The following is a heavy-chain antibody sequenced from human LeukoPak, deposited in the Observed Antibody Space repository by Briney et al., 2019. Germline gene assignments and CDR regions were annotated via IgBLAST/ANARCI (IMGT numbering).Heavy chain of an antibody. V-gene: IGHV3-11*01. Sequence: PGGSLRLSCAASGFTFSDYYMSWIRQAPGKGLEWVSYISSSGSTIYYADSVKGRFTISRDDSKSIAYLQMNSLKTEDTAVYYCTRERYYFDYWGQGTLVTVSS. CDR2: ISSSGSTI. CDR3: TRERYYFDY. CDR1: GFTFSDYY. J-gene: IGHJ4*02.